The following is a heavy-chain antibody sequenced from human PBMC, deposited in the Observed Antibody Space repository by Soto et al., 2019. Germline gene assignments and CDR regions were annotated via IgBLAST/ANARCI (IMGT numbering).Heavy chain of an antibody. CDR1: RGSISSYY. J-gene: IGHJ5*02. V-gene: IGHV4-59*01. Sequence: ETPSATCPVPRGSISSYYGSWIRQPPGKALECTGYIYYSGSSMYNPSLKSRVTISVGMCKNQLFLKLCSVTAADTAVYYCARAAGLGAYCGGDCYSWWFGPWGRASLVTVSS. D-gene: IGHD2-21*02. CDR3: ARAAGLGAYCGGDCYSWWFGP. CDR2: IYYSGSS.